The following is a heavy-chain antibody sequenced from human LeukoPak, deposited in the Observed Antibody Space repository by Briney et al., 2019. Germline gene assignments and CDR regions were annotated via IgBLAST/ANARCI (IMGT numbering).Heavy chain of an antibody. D-gene: IGHD3-9*01. CDR2: INHSGST. V-gene: IGHV4-34*01. CDR1: GGSFSGYY. Sequence: SETLSLTCAVYGGSFSGYYWSWIRQPPGKGLEWIGEINHSGSTNYNPSLKSRVTISVDTSKNQFSLKLSSVTAADTAVYYCARHGGRYDIFDYWGQGTLVTVSS. CDR3: ARHGGRYDIFDY. J-gene: IGHJ4*02.